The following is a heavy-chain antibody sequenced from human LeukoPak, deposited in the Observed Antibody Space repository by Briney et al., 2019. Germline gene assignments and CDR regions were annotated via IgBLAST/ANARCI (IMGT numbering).Heavy chain of an antibody. CDR3: ARDLSTGPADYCFDS. V-gene: IGHV3-48*03. J-gene: IGHJ4*02. D-gene: IGHD2-2*01. CDR1: GFTFSSYE. Sequence: PGGSLRLSCAPSGFTFSSYEMNWVRQAPGKGLEWVSYISGSGSTIYYADSVKGRFTISRGNSKNTLLLQMSSLRPEDTAVYYCARDLSTGPADYCFDSWGQGTLVTVSS. CDR2: ISGSGSTI.